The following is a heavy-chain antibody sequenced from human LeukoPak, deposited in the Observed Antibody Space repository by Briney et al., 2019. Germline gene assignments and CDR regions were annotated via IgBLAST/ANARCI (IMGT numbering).Heavy chain of an antibody. CDR3: ARGEAGAPNWYFDL. V-gene: IGHV1-69*01. D-gene: IGHD4-17*01. J-gene: IGHJ2*01. CDR2: IIPIFGTA. Sequence: VASVKVSCKASGGTFSSYAISWVRQAPGQGLEWMGGIIPIFGTANYAQKFQGRVTITADESTSTAYMELSSLRSEDTAVYYCARGEAGAPNWYFDLWGRGTLVTVSS. CDR1: GGTFSSYA.